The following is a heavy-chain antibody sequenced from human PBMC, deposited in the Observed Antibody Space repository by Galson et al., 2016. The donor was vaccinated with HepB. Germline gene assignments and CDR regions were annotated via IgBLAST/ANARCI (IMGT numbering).Heavy chain of an antibody. CDR3: AREVPGMYEGGMDV. V-gene: IGHV4-31*03. CDR2: IYYSGSP. CDR1: GGTVRNGGYY. J-gene: IGHJ6*02. D-gene: IGHD2-8*01. Sequence: TLSLTCTASGGTVRNGGYYWSWLRQLTGKGLEWIGYIYYSGSPYYNPSLKDRATISIDTSKNQFSLSLTSVTAADTAVYYCAREVPGMYEGGMDVWGQGITVTVSS.